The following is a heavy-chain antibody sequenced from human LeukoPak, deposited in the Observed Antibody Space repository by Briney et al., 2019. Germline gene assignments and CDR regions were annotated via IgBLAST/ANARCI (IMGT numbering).Heavy chain of an antibody. CDR1: GGSFSGYY. CDR2: INHSGST. J-gene: IGHJ5*02. V-gene: IGHV4-34*01. CDR3: ARVNGGIAAAGNLNWFDP. D-gene: IGHD6-13*01. Sequence: PSETLSLTCAVYGGSFSGYYWSWIRQPPGKGLEWIGEINHSGSTNYNPSLKSRVTISVDTSKNQFSLKLSFVTAADTAVYYCARVNGGIAAAGNLNWFDPWGQGTLVTVSS.